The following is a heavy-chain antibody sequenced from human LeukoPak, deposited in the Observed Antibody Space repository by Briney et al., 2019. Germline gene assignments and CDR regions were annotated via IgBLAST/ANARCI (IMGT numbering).Heavy chain of an antibody. D-gene: IGHD5-24*01. V-gene: IGHV3-7*01. J-gene: IGHJ4*02. CDR3: AREEMATTLPDY. Sequence: GGSLRLSCAASGFMFSTYWMSWVRQAPGKGLEWVANIKQDGSEKYYVDSVKGRFTISRDNAKNSLYLQMNSLRAEDTAVYYCAREEMATTLPDYWGQGTLVTVSS. CDR1: GFMFSTYW. CDR2: IKQDGSEK.